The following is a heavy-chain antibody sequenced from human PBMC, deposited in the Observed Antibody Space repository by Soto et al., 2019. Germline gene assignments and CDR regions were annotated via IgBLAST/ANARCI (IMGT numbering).Heavy chain of an antibody. CDR1: GYTFTGYY. D-gene: IGHD3-3*01. CDR3: ARNNFWSGPDYGMDV. Sequence: ASVKVSCKASGYTFTGYYMHLVRQAPGQGLEWMGWINPNSGGTNYAQKFQGWVTMTRDTSISTAYMELSRLRSDDTAVYYCARNNFWSGPDYGMDVWGQGTTVNVSS. CDR2: INPNSGGT. V-gene: IGHV1-2*04. J-gene: IGHJ6*02.